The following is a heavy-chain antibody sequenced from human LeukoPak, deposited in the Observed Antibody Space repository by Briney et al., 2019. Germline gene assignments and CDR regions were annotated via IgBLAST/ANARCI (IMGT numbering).Heavy chain of an antibody. J-gene: IGHJ4*02. V-gene: IGHV4-61*01. CDR3: AREFRFYFDY. CDR2: IYYSGST. D-gene: IGHD3-16*01. CDR1: GGSFSSGSYY. Sequence: SETLSLTCTVSGGSFSSGSYYWSWIRQPPGKGLEWIGYIYYSGSTNYNPSLKSRVTISVDTSKNQFSLKLSSVTAADTAVYYCAREFRFYFDYWGQGTLVTVSS.